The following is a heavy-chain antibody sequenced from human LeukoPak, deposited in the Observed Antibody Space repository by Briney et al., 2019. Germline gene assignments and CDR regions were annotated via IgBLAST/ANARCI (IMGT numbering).Heavy chain of an antibody. D-gene: IGHD3-10*01. CDR2: INPNSGGT. CDR3: ARGITMVRGVTAVNNWFDP. V-gene: IGHV1-2*02. J-gene: IGHJ5*02. Sequence: ASVKVSCKASGYTFTGYYMHWVRQAPGQGLEWMGWINPNSGGTNYAQKFQGRVTMTRDTSISTAYMELSRLRSDDTAVYYCARGITMVRGVTAVNNWFDPWGQGTLVTVSS. CDR1: GYTFTGYY.